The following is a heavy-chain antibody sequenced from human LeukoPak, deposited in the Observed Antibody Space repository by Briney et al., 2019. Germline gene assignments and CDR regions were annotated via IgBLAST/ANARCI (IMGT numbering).Heavy chain of an antibody. CDR1: GGSISSYY. V-gene: IGHV4-59*08. D-gene: IGHD6-13*01. J-gene: IGHJ4*02. CDR2: IYYSGST. CDR3: ARHAAAGSFDY. Sequence: SETLSLTCTVSGGSISSYYWSWIRQPPGKGLEWIGYIYYSGSTNYNPSLKSRVTISVDTFKNQFSLKLSSVTAADTAVYYCARHAAAGSFDYWGQGTLVTVSS.